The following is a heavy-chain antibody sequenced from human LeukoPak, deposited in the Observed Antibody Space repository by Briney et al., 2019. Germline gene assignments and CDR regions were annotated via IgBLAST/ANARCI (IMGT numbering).Heavy chain of an antibody. J-gene: IGHJ4*02. Sequence: GGSLRLSCAASGFTFSSYAMHWVRQAPGKGLEWVSYISSTSSTIHYADSVKGRFTISRDNAKNSLYLQMNSLRADDTAVYYCARVSYDSIDYWGQGTLVTVSS. V-gene: IGHV3-48*01. D-gene: IGHD3-22*01. CDR3: ARVSYDSIDY. CDR2: ISSTSSTI. CDR1: GFTFSSYA.